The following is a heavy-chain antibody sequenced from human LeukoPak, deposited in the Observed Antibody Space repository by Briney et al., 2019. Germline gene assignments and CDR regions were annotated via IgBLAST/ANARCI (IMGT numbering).Heavy chain of an antibody. CDR1: GFTFSRYS. Sequence: GGSLRLSCAASGFTFSRYSMNWVRQAPGKGLEWVSSISGSSSYIYYADSVKGRFTISRHNAKNSLYLQLNSLRAEDTAVYYCARVSTAVIGMRDVVDMWGQRTMVTVSS. CDR3: ARVSTAVIGMRDVVDM. CDR2: ISGSSSYI. V-gene: IGHV3-21*01. J-gene: IGHJ3*02. D-gene: IGHD5-24*01.